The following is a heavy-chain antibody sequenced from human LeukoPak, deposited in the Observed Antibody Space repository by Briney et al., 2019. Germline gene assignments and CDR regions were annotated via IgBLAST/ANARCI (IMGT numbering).Heavy chain of an antibody. CDR1: GYTFTCYG. CDR3: ARVSQGTMIVVVKWGNGYYFDY. D-gene: IGHD3-22*01. V-gene: IGHV1-18*01. J-gene: IGHJ4*02. Sequence: ASVKLSCKGSGYTFTCYGNSWVRQAPGQGHEWVGWISAYNGNTNYSQKLQGRVTMTSDTSTSTVYMELRSLRSDDTAVYYCARVSQGTMIVVVKWGNGYYFDYWGQGTLVTVSS. CDR2: ISAYNGNT.